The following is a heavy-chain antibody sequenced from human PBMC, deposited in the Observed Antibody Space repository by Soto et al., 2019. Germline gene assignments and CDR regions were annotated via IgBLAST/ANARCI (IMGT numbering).Heavy chain of an antibody. Sequence: GGSLRLSCAASGFTLSSYAMSWVRQAPGKGLEWVSAISGSGGSTYYADSVKGRFTISRDNSKNTLYLQMNSLRAEDTAVYYCAKGIGRGLLSKLEEQQPHDAFDIWGQGTMVTVSS. V-gene: IGHV3-23*01. CDR1: GFTLSSYA. D-gene: IGHD6-13*01. CDR2: ISGSGGST. CDR3: AKGIGRGLLSKLEEQQPHDAFDI. J-gene: IGHJ3*02.